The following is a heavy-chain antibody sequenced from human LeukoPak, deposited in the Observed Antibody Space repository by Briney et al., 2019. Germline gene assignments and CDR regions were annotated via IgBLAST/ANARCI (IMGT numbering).Heavy chain of an antibody. CDR3: ARSQKWSDVQRY. CDR2: INTDGSST. V-gene: IGHV3-74*01. D-gene: IGHD1-26*01. J-gene: IGHJ4*02. Sequence: PGGSLRLSCAASGLTFSSYWMHWVRQAPGKGLVWVSRINTDGSSTSYADSVKGRFTISRDNAKNTLYLQMNSLRAEDTAVYYCARSQKWSDVQRYWGRGILVTVSS. CDR1: GLTFSSYW.